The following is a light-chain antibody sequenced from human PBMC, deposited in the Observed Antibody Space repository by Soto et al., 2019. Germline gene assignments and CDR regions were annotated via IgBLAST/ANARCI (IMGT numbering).Light chain of an antibody. CDR1: QNIYTY. J-gene: IGKJ4*01. Sequence: DIQMTQSPTSLSASVGGRVSITCRASQNIYTYLNWYQHNPGEAPKLLIYAASHLQSGVPSRFSGSGSGTHFTLTISGLWPEDFTTYYCQQSRSPPITFGGGTKVEIK. CDR2: AAS. CDR3: QQSRSPPIT. V-gene: IGKV1-39*01.